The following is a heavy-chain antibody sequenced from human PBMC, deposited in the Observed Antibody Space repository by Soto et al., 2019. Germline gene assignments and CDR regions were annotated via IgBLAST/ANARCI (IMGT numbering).Heavy chain of an antibody. CDR3: ARAVTGLDD. CDR1: GFTVTSTH. Sequence: EVQLVESGGGLIQPGGSLRLSCAASGFTVTSTHMSWVRQAPGKGLECVSIIYSSTITYYADSVKGRFTISRDNSKNTLFLQMNSLRAEDTAVYYCARAVTGLDDWGQGTLVTVSS. CDR2: IYSSTIT. J-gene: IGHJ4*02. D-gene: IGHD2-21*02. V-gene: IGHV3-53*01.